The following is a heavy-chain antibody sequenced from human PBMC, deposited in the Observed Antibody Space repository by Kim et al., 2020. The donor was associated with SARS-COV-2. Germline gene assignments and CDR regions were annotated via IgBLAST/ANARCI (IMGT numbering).Heavy chain of an antibody. CDR3: SCSISEVEVHRIGVYF. J-gene: IGHJ1*01. CDR2: LRSEGNGR. V-gene: IGHV3-7*01. D-gene: IGHD1-1*01. CDR1: GFSLSNYW. Sequence: GGSLRLSCTASGFSLSNYWMSWVRQAPGKGLQWVASLRSEGNGRVYVDSVEGRFTITRDSAQTTESLHMNSLRGEAAAVSFCSCSISEVEVHRIGVYF.